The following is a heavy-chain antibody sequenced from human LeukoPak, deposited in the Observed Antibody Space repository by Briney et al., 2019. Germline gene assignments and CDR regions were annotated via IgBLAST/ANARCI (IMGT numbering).Heavy chain of an antibody. V-gene: IGHV3-30-3*01. Sequence: GGSLRLSCAASGFTFSSYAMHWVRQAPGKGLEWVAVISYDGSNKHYADSVKGRFTISRDNSKNTLYLQMNSLRAEDTAVYYCLRDLNWSLDQWGQGTLVTVSS. D-gene: IGHD1-20*01. J-gene: IGHJ4*02. CDR3: LRDLNWSLDQ. CDR2: ISYDGSNK. CDR1: GFTFSSYA.